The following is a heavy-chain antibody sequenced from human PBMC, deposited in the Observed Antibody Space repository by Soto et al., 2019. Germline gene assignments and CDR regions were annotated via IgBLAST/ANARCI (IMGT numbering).Heavy chain of an antibody. D-gene: IGHD6-6*01. CDR1: GDSVSSNSAA. V-gene: IGHV6-1*01. CDR2: TYYRSKWYN. Sequence: PSQTLSLTCAISGDSVSSNSAAWNWIRQSPSRGLEWLGRTYYRSKWYNDYAVSVKSRITNNPDTSKNQFSLQLNSVTPEDTAVYYCARGEEYSSSGVLYYYYGMDVWGQGTTVTVSS. CDR3: ARGEEYSSSGVLYYYYGMDV. J-gene: IGHJ6*02.